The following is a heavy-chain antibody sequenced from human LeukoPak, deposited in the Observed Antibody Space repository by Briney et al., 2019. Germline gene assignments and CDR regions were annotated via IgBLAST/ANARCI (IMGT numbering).Heavy chain of an antibody. J-gene: IGHJ4*02. Sequence: SETLSLTCAVYAGSFSGYYWSWIRQPPGKGLEWIGETTHSGSTNSNPSSTSRDTLSLDTPTKQFSLRLSSVCAAKTAVYISARGSTMFAVVTSKSVPDWGEGAPGTPSS. V-gene: IGHV4-34*01. CDR1: AGSFSGYY. D-gene: IGHD3-10*02. CDR3: ARGSTMFAVVTSKSVPD. CDR2: TTHSGST.